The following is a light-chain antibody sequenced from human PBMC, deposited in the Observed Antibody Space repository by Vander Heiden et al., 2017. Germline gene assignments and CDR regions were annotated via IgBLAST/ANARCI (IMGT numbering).Light chain of an antibody. V-gene: IGKV3-20*01. CDR1: QRVISNY. CDR2: AAT. J-gene: IGKJ4*01. Sequence: EPVLTLSPGTLSLSPGHRATLSSRASQRVISNYLVWYQQKVGQAPRLLIYAATKRATGIPERFSGSGSGTDFTLTISRLEPEDFAVYYCQQYGNAPLTFGGGTKVEIK. CDR3: QQYGNAPLT.